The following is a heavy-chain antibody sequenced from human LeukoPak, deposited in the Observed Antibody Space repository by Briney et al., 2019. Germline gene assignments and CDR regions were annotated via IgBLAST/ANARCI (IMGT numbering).Heavy chain of an antibody. Sequence: GGSLRLSCAASGFTFSDYAMGWVRQAPGEGLEWVSDISGGEISTYYADSVRGRFTISRDNSRNTLSLQMNSLGAQDTAVYYCAKLGTYDSRGYYFLFDSWGRGTRVTVSS. J-gene: IGHJ4*02. CDR1: GFTFSDYA. D-gene: IGHD3-22*01. CDR3: AKLGTYDSRGYYFLFDS. V-gene: IGHV3-23*01. CDR2: ISGGEIST.